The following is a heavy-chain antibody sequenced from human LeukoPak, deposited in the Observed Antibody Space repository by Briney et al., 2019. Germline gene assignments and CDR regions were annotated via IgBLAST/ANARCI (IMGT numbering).Heavy chain of an antibody. V-gene: IGHV3-7*01. D-gene: IGHD3-3*01. Sequence: GGPLRLSCAASGFTFSSYWMSWVRQAPGKGLEWVANIKQDGSEKYYVDSVKGRFTISRDNAKNSLYLQMNSLRAEDTAVYYCARDRSYDFWSGYSLLGYYYYGMDVWGQGTTVTVSS. J-gene: IGHJ6*02. CDR1: GFTFSSYW. CDR3: ARDRSYDFWSGYSLLGYYYYGMDV. CDR2: IKQDGSEK.